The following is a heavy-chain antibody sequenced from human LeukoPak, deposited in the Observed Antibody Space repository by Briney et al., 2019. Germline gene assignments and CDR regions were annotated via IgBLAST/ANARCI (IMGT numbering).Heavy chain of an antibody. CDR1: GGSISSGGYY. J-gene: IGHJ5*02. Sequence: ETLSLTCTVSGGSISSGGYYWSWIRQHPGKGLEWVANIKQDGSEKFYVGSVKGRFTISRDNAKNSLHLQMNSLRDEDTAMYYCARPLGNGWFDLWGQGTLVTVSS. CDR3: ARPLGNGWFDL. CDR2: IKQDGSEK. V-gene: IGHV3-7*01. D-gene: IGHD1-1*01.